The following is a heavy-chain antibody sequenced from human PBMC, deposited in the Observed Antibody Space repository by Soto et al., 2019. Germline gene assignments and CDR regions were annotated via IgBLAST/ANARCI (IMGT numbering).Heavy chain of an antibody. D-gene: IGHD1-1*01. J-gene: IGHJ3*02. CDR1: GFTLSDYP. Sequence: GGSLRLSCTASGFTLSDYPMSWFRQAPGKGLEWVAYIRTAAYGGTTEYAASLRDRFTISRDDSKSITSLQMNSLKTEDTAVYYCTRAVRLSGDAFDIWGQGTMVTVSS. V-gene: IGHV3-49*03. CDR2: IRTAAYGGTT. CDR3: TRAVRLSGDAFDI.